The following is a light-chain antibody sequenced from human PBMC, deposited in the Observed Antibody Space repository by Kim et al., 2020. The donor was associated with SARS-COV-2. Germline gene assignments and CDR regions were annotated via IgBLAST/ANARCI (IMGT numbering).Light chain of an antibody. V-gene: IGLV3-19*01. CDR2: GKN. J-gene: IGLJ2*01. CDR1: SLRSYY. CDR3: NSRDTNHNVI. Sequence: SSELTQDPAVSVALGQTARITCQGDSLRSYYATWYQQKSGQAPMLVIYGKNNRPSEIPDRFSGSSSGNTASLTITGAQAEDEADYYCNSRDTNHNVIFGGGTNLTVL.